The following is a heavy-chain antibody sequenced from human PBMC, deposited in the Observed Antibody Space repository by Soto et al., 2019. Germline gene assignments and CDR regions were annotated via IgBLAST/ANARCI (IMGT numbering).Heavy chain of an antibody. D-gene: IGHD3-16*01. CDR1: GFTFSSYA. CDR3: ARGDGPPPYFDY. CDR2: ISYDGSNK. J-gene: IGHJ4*02. Sequence: GGSLRLSCAASGFTFSSYAMHWVRQAPGKGLEWVAVISYDGSNKYYADSVKGRFTISRDNSKNTLYLQMNSLRAEDTAVYYCARGDGPPPYFDYWGQGTLVTVSS. V-gene: IGHV3-30-3*01.